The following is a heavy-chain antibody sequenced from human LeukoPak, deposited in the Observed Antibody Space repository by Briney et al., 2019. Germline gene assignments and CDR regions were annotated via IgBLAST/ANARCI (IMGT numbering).Heavy chain of an antibody. J-gene: IGHJ4*02. V-gene: IGHV4-34*01. CDR3: ARHGRGGTYFDY. D-gene: IGHD3-16*01. CDR1: GGSFSGYY. Sequence: SETLSLTCAVYGGSFSGYYWSWIRQPPGKGLEWIGEINHSGSTNYNPSLKSRVTMSVDTSKNQFSLSLTPVTAADTAVYYCARHGRGGTYFDYRGLGALVTVSS. CDR2: INHSGST.